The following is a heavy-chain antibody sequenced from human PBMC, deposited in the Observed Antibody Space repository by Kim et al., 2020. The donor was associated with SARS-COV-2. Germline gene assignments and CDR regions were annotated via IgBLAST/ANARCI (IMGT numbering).Heavy chain of an antibody. J-gene: IGHJ3*02. Sequence: SVKVSCKASGGTFSSYAISWVRQAPGQGLEWMGGIIPIFGTANYAQKFQGRVTITADESTSTAYMELSSLRSEDTAVYYCAREMGRGGITMIAHWDDAFDIWGQGTMVTVSS. D-gene: IGHD3-22*01. V-gene: IGHV1-69*13. CDR2: IIPIFGTA. CDR1: GGTFSSYA. CDR3: AREMGRGGITMIAHWDDAFDI.